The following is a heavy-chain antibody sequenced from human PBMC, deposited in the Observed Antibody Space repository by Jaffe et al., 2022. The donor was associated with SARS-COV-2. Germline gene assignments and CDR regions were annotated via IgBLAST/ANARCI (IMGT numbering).Heavy chain of an antibody. V-gene: IGHV3-21*01. J-gene: IGHJ6*02. D-gene: IGHD2-2*01. Sequence: EVQLVESGGGLVKPGGSLRLSCAASGFTFSSYSMNWVRQAPGKGLEWVSSISSSSSYIYYADSVKGRFTISRDNAKNSLYLQMNSLRAEDTAVYYCARDTVVPAAMGYYYGMDVWGQGTTVTVSS. CDR2: ISSSSSYI. CDR1: GFTFSSYS. CDR3: ARDTVVPAAMGYYYGMDV.